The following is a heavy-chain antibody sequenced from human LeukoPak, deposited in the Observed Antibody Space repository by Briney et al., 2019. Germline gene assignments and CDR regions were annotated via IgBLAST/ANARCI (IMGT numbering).Heavy chain of an antibody. V-gene: IGHV4-31*03. CDR2: IYYSGST. J-gene: IGHJ4*02. CDR3: ARAPDDFWSGYFDY. Sequence: SETLSLTCTVSGGSISSGGYYWSWIRQHPGKGLEWIGYIYYSGSTYYHLSLKSRVTISVDTSKNQFSLKLSSVTAADTAVYYCARAPDDFWSGYFDYWGQGTLVTVSS. CDR1: GGSISSGGYY. D-gene: IGHD3-3*01.